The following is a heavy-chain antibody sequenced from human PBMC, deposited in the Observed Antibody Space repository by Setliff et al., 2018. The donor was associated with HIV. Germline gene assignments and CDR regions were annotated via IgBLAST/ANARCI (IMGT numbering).Heavy chain of an antibody. V-gene: IGHV3-21*01. D-gene: IGHD2-2*01. CDR1: GFTFIDYA. Sequence: PGGSLRLSCTASGFTFIDYALNWVRQAPGKGLEWVPSISSSGSYIYYAESVKGRFTISRDNSLYLQMDSLRAEDTAVYYCARSRSTRDAFDIWGQGTMVTVSS. CDR3: ARSRSTRDAFDI. CDR2: ISSSGSYI. J-gene: IGHJ3*02.